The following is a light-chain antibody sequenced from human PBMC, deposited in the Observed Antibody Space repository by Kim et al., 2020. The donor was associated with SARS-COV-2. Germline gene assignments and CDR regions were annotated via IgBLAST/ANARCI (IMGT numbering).Light chain of an antibody. CDR3: SSYAGSNSYV. CDR1: SSDIGNFKY. J-gene: IGLJ1*01. V-gene: IGLV2-8*01. CDR2: EVN. Sequence: QSALTQPPSASGSPGQSVTISCTGTSSDIGNFKYVSWYQQHPHKAPKLMIYEVNKRPSGVPNRFSGSKSGNTASLTVSGLQAEDEAAYYCSSYAGSNSYVFGTGTKVTVL.